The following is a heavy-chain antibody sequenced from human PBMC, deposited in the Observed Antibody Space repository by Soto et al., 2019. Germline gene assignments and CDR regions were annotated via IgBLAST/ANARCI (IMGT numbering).Heavy chain of an antibody. D-gene: IGHD5-18*01. CDR3: ARGVDTAMVNDAFDI. Sequence: EVQLVESGGGLVQPGGSLRLSCAASGFTFSSYEMNWVRQAPGKGLEWVSYISSSGSTIYYADSVKGRFTISRDNAKNSLYLQMNSLRAEDTAVYYCARGVDTAMVNDAFDIWGQGTMVTVSS. J-gene: IGHJ3*02. CDR2: ISSSGSTI. CDR1: GFTFSSYE. V-gene: IGHV3-48*03.